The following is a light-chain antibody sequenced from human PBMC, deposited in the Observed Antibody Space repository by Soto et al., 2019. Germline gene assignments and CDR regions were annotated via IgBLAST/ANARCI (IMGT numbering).Light chain of an antibody. V-gene: IGLV2-14*01. CDR1: SSDIGRYNY. Sequence: QSALTQPASVSGSPGQSITISCSGSSSDIGRYNYVSWFQHHPGKAPRLIIYEVNNRPSGITDRFSGSKSGNTASLTISGLQAGDEADYFCSSYTGSTTPYVFGTGTKLTVL. CDR3: SSYTGSTTPYV. J-gene: IGLJ1*01. CDR2: EVN.